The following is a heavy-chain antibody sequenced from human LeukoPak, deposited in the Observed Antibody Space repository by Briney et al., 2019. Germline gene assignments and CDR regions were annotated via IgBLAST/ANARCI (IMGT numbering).Heavy chain of an antibody. J-gene: IGHJ4*02. D-gene: IGHD2-21*02. CDR2: INSGGNSA. CDR3: APSPVVTED. V-gene: IGHV3-74*01. Sequence: GGPVSLLCGVCGFLLSIYCVQWLPHARGKARVWVSCINSGGNSATYADSMKGRFTISRDNAKNTLYLQMSGLRAEDTAGYYCAPSPVVTEDWGQGTLVTVSS. CDR1: GFLLSIYC.